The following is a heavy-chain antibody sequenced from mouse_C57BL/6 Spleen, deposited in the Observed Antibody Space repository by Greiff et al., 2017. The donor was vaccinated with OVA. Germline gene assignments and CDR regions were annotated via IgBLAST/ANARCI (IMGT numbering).Heavy chain of an antibody. D-gene: IGHD3-3*01. V-gene: IGHV1-64*01. Sequence: VQLQQSGAELVKPGASVKLSCKASGYTFTSYWMHWVKQRPGQGLEWIGMIHPNSGSTNYNEKFKSKATLTVDKSSSTAYMQLSSLTSEDSAVYYCARRPGWDRYFDVWGTGTTVTVSS. J-gene: IGHJ1*03. CDR2: IHPNSGST. CDR3: ARRPGWDRYFDV. CDR1: GYTFTSYW.